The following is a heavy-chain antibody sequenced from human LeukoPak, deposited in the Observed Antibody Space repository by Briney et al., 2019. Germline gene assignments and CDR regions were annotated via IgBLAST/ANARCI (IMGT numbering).Heavy chain of an antibody. Sequence: PGGSLRLSCAASGFTFSIYSMNWVRQAPGKGLEWVSSISSSTSYIYYADSVKGRFTISRDNAKNSLYLQMNSLRAEDTAVYYCASRNQYCGGDCFWAFDIWGQGTMVTVSS. CDR3: ASRNQYCGGDCFWAFDI. J-gene: IGHJ3*02. CDR2: ISSSTSYI. V-gene: IGHV3-21*01. D-gene: IGHD2-21*02. CDR1: GFTFSIYS.